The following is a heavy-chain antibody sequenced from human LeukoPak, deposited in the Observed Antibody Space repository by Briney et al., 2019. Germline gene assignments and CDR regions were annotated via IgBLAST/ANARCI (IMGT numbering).Heavy chain of an antibody. CDR2: IYSGGST. CDR1: GFTISSNY. D-gene: IGHD3-22*01. V-gene: IGHV3-53*01. J-gene: IGHJ4*02. CDR3: ARDSLTGYYDSSGYYLAGNSDY. Sequence: GGSLRLSCAASGFTISSNYMSWVRQAPGKGLEWVSVIYSGGSTYYADSVKGRFTISRDNAKNSLYLQMNSLRAEDTAVYYCARDSLTGYYDSSGYYLAGNSDYWGQGTLVTVSS.